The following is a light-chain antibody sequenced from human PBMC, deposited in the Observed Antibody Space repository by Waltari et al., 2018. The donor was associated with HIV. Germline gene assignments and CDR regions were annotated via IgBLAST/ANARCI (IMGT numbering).Light chain of an antibody. CDR3: ATWDSSLNAVV. CDR2: DNN. V-gene: IGLV1-51*01. Sequence: QSLLTQPPSVSAAPGQKVTISCSGSPSNIGSNYVSWYEQFPGAAPNLLSSDNNKRAAGIPDRFSGTKSGTSATLAITGLQTGDEADYYCATWDSSLNAVVFGGRTKLTVL. J-gene: IGLJ3*02. CDR1: PSNIGSNY.